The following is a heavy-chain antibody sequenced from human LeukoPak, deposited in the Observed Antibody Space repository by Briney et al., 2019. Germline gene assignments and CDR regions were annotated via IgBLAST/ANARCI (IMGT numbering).Heavy chain of an antibody. CDR2: ISAYNGNT. V-gene: IGHV1-18*01. D-gene: IGHD2-2*01. CDR3: ARDSSFGVVPAASTDY. J-gene: IGHJ4*02. CDR1: GYTFTSYG. Sequence: ASVKVSCKASGYTFTSYGISWVRQAPGQGLEWMGWISAYNGNTNYAQKLQGRVTMTTDTSTSTAYMELRSLRSDDTAVYYCARDSSFGVVPAASTDYWGQGTLVTVSS.